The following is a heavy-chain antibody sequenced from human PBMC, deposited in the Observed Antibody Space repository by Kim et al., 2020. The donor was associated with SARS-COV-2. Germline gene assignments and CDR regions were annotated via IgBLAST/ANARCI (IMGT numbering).Heavy chain of an antibody. J-gene: IGHJ4*02. Sequence: GGSLRLSCAASGFTFSSYSMNGVRQAPGKGLEWVSSISSRSSYIYYADSVKGRFTISRDNAKNSRYLQMNSLRAEDTAVYYCARHRDHSSGWYSGGYWGQGTLVTVSS. V-gene: IGHV3-21*01. CDR2: ISSRSSYI. D-gene: IGHD6-19*01. CDR1: GFTFSSYS. CDR3: ARHRDHSSGWYSGGY.